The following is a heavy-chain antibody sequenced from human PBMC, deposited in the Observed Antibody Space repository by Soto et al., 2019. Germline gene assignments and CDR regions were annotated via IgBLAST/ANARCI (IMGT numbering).Heavy chain of an antibody. J-gene: IGHJ4*01. CDR2: IKQDGSEK. CDR3: ARVAYFNGWIFDY. Sequence: PVGSLRLSCAASGFTFSSYWMSWVRQAPGKGLEWVANIKQDGSEKYYVDSVRGRFTLSRDNAKNSLQLQMNSLRAEDTAIYFCARVAYFNGWIFDYWGQGTLVTVSS. D-gene: IGHD6-19*01. CDR1: GFTFSSYW. V-gene: IGHV3-7*01.